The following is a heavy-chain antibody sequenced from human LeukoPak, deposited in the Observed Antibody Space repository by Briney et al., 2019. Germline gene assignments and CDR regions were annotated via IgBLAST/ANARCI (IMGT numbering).Heavy chain of an antibody. CDR2: IYHSGST. CDR3: ARQGTYYDILTGPPPFDP. CDR1: GGSFSGYY. D-gene: IGHD3-9*01. J-gene: IGHJ5*02. Sequence: SETLSLTCAVYGGSFSGYYWSWIRQPPGKGLEWIGSIYHSGSTYYNPSLKSRVTISVDTSKNQFSLKLSSVTAADTAVYYCARQGTYYDILTGPPPFDPWGQGTLVTVSS. V-gene: IGHV4-34*01.